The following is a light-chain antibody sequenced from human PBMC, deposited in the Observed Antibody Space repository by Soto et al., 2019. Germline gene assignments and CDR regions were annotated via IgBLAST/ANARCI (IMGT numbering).Light chain of an antibody. V-gene: IGKV3D-15*01. CDR3: QQYESWPLT. CDR2: GAS. CDR1: QAVTNN. Sequence: EIVMTQSPATLSVSPGDRATLSCRASQAVTNNLAWYQQRPGQAPRLLIYGASTRATDIPARFSGTGSGTEFTLTISGLQSEDLAVYHCQQYESWPLTFGGGTKVEVK. J-gene: IGKJ4*01.